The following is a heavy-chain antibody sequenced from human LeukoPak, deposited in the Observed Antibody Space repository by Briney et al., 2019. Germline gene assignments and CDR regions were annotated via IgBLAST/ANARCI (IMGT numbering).Heavy chain of an antibody. CDR1: GGSFSGYY. CDR2: IYHSGST. V-gene: IGHV4-30-2*01. CDR3: ARSPDYSSGWYGYAFDI. J-gene: IGHJ3*02. D-gene: IGHD6-19*01. Sequence: SETLSLTCAVYGGSFSGYYWSWIRQPPGKGLEWIGYIYHSGSTYYNPSLKSRVTISVDRSKNQFSLKLSSVTAADTAVYYCARSPDYSSGWYGYAFDIWGQGTMVTVSS.